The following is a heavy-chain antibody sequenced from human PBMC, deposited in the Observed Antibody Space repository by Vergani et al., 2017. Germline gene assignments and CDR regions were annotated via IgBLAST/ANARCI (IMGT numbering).Heavy chain of an antibody. CDR3: ARAIGAYGDYRYWYFDL. Sequence: QVQLVESGGGVVQPGGSLRLSCVASGFTFDTYGLLWVRQAPGKGLEWVAFIRFDGAQKSYADSVKGRFTISRDNSKNTVYLQMNSLRDEDTALYYCARAIGAYGDYRYWYFDLWGRGTLVTVSS. CDR2: IRFDGAQK. D-gene: IGHD4-17*01. J-gene: IGHJ2*01. V-gene: IGHV3-30*02. CDR1: GFTFDTYG.